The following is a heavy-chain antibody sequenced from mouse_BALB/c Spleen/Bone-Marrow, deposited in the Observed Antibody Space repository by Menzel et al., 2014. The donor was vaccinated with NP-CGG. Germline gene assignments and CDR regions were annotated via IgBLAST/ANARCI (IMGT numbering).Heavy chain of an antibody. CDR3: ARHSGSTSYYYTMDY. Sequence: EVNLVESGGGLVKPGGSLKLSCAAPGFTFGSFAMSWVRQTPEKRLEWVATISSGGSYTYYPDSVKGRFTISRDNAKNTLYLQMSSLRSEDTAMYYCARHSGSTSYYYTMDYWGQGTSVTVSS. D-gene: IGHD1-1*01. J-gene: IGHJ4*01. CDR2: ISSGGSYT. V-gene: IGHV5-9-3*01. CDR1: GFTFGSFA.